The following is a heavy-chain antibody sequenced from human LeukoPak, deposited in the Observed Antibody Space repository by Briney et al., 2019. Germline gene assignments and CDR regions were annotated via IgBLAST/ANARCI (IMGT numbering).Heavy chain of an antibody. CDR2: IKQDGSEK. Sequence: GGSLRLSCAASGFTFSSYWMSWVRQAPGKGLEWVANIKQDGSEKYYVDSVKGRFTISRDNAKNSLYLQMNSLRAEDTAVYYCARVAYDFWSGYRGNPDYWGQGTLVTVSS. J-gene: IGHJ4*02. D-gene: IGHD3-3*01. CDR3: ARVAYDFWSGYRGNPDY. CDR1: GFTFSSYW. V-gene: IGHV3-7*01.